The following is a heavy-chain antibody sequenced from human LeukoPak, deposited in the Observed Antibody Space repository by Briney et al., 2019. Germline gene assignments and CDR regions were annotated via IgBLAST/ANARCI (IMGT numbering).Heavy chain of an antibody. D-gene: IGHD2-2*01. CDR3: ARTKRTSHYYFDY. CDR1: GGSITGYY. CDR2: IYPNGGT. V-gene: IGHV4-4*07. Sequence: SETLSLTCTVSGGSITGYYWSWTRQPAGKGLEWIGRIYPNGGTNYNPSLESRATMSVDTSKNQFSLKLTSVTAADTAMYYCARTKRTSHYYFDYWGQGTLATVSS. J-gene: IGHJ4*02.